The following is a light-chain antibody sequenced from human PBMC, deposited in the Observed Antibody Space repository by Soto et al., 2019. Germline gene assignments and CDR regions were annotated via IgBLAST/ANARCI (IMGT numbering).Light chain of an antibody. J-gene: IGKJ4*01. Sequence: DIQMTPSPSSLSASVGDRVTITCRASQSISSYLNWYQQKPGKATKLLIYAASSLQSGVPSRFSGSGSGTDFTLTISSQQPEDFSTYYCQQSYSTPLPVGGGTKVEIK. CDR1: QSISSY. CDR2: AAS. CDR3: QQSYSTPLP. V-gene: IGKV1-39*01.